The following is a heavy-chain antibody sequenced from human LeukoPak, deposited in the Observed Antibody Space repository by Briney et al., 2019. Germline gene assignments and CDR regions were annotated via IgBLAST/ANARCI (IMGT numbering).Heavy chain of an antibody. CDR3: ARGGGVIYYDPAFSL. J-gene: IGHJ4*02. CDR1: GGSISSYY. D-gene: IGHD3-22*01. CDR2: IYYSGST. V-gene: IGHV4-59*12. Sequence: KSSETLSLTCTVSGGSISSYYWSWIRQPPGKGLEWIGYIYYSGSTNYNPSLKSRVTISVDTSKNQFSLKLSSVTAADTAVYYCARGGGVIYYDPAFSLWGQGTLVTVSS.